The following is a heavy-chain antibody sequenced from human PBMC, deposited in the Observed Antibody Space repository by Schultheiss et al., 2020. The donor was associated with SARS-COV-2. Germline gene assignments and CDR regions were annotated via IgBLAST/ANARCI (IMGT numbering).Heavy chain of an antibody. Sequence: LSLTCAASGFTFSSYSMNWVRQAPGKGLEWVSSISSSSSYIYYADSVKGRFTISRDNAKNSLYLQMNSLRAEDTAVYYCASNDVVVAGFWFDPWGQGTLVTVSS. CDR1: GFTFSSYS. CDR3: ASNDVVVAGFWFDP. J-gene: IGHJ5*02. CDR2: ISSSSSYI. V-gene: IGHV3-21*01. D-gene: IGHD2-15*01.